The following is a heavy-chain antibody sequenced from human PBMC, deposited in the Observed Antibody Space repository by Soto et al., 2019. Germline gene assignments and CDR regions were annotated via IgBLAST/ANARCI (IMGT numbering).Heavy chain of an antibody. V-gene: IGHV1-18*01. Sequence: GASVKVSCKASGYTFTSYGISWVRQAPGQGLEWMGWISAYNGNTNYAQKLQGRVTMTTDTSTSTAYMELRSLRSDDTAVYYCARVGDTYYYYYYMDVWGKGTTVTVSS. CDR2: ISAYNGNT. J-gene: IGHJ6*03. D-gene: IGHD3-10*01. CDR1: GYTFTSYG. CDR3: ARVGDTYYYYYYMDV.